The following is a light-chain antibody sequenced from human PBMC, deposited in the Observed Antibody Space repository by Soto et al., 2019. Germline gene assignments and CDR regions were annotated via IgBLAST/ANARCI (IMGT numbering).Light chain of an antibody. CDR2: DAS. CDR1: QSIGNS. V-gene: IGKV3-11*01. J-gene: IGKJ1*01. CDR3: QQGT. Sequence: EIVLTRSPATMSLSPGHRATLSCRASQSIGNSLAWYQQKPGQAPRLLIFDASSRASGIPARFSGSGSGKDFTLTISSLEPEDFAVYFCQQGTFGQGTKVDIK.